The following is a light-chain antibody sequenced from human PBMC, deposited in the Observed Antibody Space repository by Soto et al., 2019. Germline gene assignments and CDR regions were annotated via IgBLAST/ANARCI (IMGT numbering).Light chain of an antibody. J-gene: IGKJ4*01. V-gene: IGKV3-15*01. Sequence: EIVMTQSPVTLSLSPGDTATLSCRASHDVTRRLAWYQVKHGQAPRLLIYDASTRATGLPARFSGTGSGTEFTLTISRLQSEDFAVYYCQHYTNWPLTFGGGTKVEI. CDR2: DAS. CDR1: HDVTRR. CDR3: QHYTNWPLT.